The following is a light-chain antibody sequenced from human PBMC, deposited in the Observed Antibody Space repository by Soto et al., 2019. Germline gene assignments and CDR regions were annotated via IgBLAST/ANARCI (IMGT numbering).Light chain of an antibody. CDR3: SSYTRSSTLV. J-gene: IGLJ2*01. CDR1: GSDIGAYNY. V-gene: IGLV2-14*03. CDR2: GVS. Sequence: QSVLTQPASVSGSPGQSITMSCTGTGSDIGAYNYVSWYQHHPGKAPKLIIYGVSDRPSGVSNRFSGSKSGHTASLTISGLQTDDEADYYCSSYTRSSTLVFGGGTKLTVL.